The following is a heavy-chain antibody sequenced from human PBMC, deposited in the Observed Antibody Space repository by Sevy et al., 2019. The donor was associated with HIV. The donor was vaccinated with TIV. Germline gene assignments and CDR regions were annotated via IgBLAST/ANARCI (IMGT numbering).Heavy chain of an antibody. CDR1: GFSFSNYV. CDR2: ISGTGFST. J-gene: IGHJ4*02. CDR3: AKGRSSGWDGGFDY. V-gene: IGHV3-23*01. Sequence: GGSLRLSCAASGFSFSNYVMSWVRQAPGKGLVWVSSISGTGFSTYYADSVKGRFTISRDNSKNTLYLQMNSLSAEDTAVYYCAKGRSSGWDGGFDYWGQGTLVTVSS. D-gene: IGHD6-19*01.